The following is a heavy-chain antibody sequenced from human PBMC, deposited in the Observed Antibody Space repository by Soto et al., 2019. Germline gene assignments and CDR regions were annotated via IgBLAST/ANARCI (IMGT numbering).Heavy chain of an antibody. Sequence: SETLSLTCTVSGGTVSSSSDYWGWIRQPPGKGLEWIGTIYYTGRTYYNPSLKSRVTISVDTSKNLFFLKLSSVTAADTAIYYWANQRESTTYFDYWGTGTLVTVAS. V-gene: IGHV4-39*01. J-gene: IGHJ4*02. CDR1: GGTVSSSSDY. CDR3: ANQRESTTYFDY. D-gene: IGHD1-1*01. CDR2: IYYTGRT.